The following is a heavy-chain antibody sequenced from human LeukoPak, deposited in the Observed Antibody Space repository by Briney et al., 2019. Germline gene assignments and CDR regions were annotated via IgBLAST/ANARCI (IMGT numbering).Heavy chain of an antibody. Sequence: GGSLRLSCAASGFTFSSYSMNWVRQAPGKGLEWVSYISSSSSYIYYADSVKGRFTISRDNAKNSLYLQMNSLRAEDTAVYYCARDYPYYDILTGYLPTYYFDYWGQGTLVTVSS. J-gene: IGHJ4*02. D-gene: IGHD3-9*01. CDR3: ARDYPYYDILTGYLPTYYFDY. V-gene: IGHV3-21*05. CDR2: ISSSSSYI. CDR1: GFTFSSYS.